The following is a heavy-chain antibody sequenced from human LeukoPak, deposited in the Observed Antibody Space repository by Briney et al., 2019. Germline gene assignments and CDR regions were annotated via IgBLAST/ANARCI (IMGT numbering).Heavy chain of an antibody. D-gene: IGHD3-16*01. CDR3: AKDLRRFGGVTLDY. V-gene: IGHV3-23*01. CDR2: ISGSGGST. CDR1: GFTFSSYA. J-gene: IGHJ4*02. Sequence: GGSLRLSCAASGFTFSSYAMSWVRQAPGKGLEWVSAISGSGGSTYYADSVKGRFTISRDNSKNTLYLQMNSLRAEDTAVYYCAKDLRRFGGVTLDYWGQGTLVTVSS.